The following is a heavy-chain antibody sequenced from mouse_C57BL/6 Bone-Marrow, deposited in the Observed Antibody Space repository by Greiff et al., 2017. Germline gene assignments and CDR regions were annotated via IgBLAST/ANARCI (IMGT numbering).Heavy chain of an antibody. CDR1: GFTFSSYA. CDR2: ISSGGDYI. J-gene: IGHJ4*01. V-gene: IGHV5-9-1*02. Sequence: EVKLVESGEGLVKPGGSLKLSCAASGFTFSSYAMSWVRQTPEKRLEWVAYISSGGDYIYYADTVKGRFTISRDNARNTLYLQMSSLKSDDTAMYYCTRDGTTVVTYYYAMDYWGQGTSVTVSS. CDR3: TRDGTTVVTYYYAMDY. D-gene: IGHD1-1*01.